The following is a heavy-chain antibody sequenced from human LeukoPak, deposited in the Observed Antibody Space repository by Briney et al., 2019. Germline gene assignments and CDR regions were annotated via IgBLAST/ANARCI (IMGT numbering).Heavy chain of an antibody. Sequence: GGSLRLSCAASGFSVGSYAMSWVRQAPGKGLEWVSAISGSGGSTYYADSVKGRFTISRDNSKNTLYLQMNSLRAEDTAVYYCAKDRVDYGGWFDPWGQGTLVTVSS. V-gene: IGHV3-23*01. CDR2: ISGSGGST. CDR3: AKDRVDYGGWFDP. D-gene: IGHD4-23*01. CDR1: GFSVGSYA. J-gene: IGHJ5*02.